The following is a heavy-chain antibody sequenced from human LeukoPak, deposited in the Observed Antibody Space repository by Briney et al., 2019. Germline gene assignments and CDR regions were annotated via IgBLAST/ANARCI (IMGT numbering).Heavy chain of an antibody. CDR2: ISSNGGST. Sequence: GGSLRLSCAASGFTFSSYAMHWVRQAPGKGLEYVSAISSNGGSTYYANSVKGRFTISRDNSKNTLYLQMGSLRAEDMAVYYCARDARPYYYDRPGRAGYDYWGQGTLVTVSS. D-gene: IGHD3-22*01. CDR3: ARDARPYYYDRPGRAGYDY. J-gene: IGHJ4*02. CDR1: GFTFSSYA. V-gene: IGHV3-64*01.